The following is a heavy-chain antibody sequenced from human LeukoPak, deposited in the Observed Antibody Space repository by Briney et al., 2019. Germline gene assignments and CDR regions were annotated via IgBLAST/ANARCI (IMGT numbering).Heavy chain of an antibody. CDR3: ARTEQVDYYMDV. J-gene: IGHJ6*03. CDR1: GYSISSGYY. CDR2: IYHSGST. V-gene: IGHV4-38-2*01. D-gene: IGHD1-14*01. Sequence: SETLSLTCAVSGYSISSGYYWGWIRQPPGKGLEWIGSIYHSGSTYYNPFLKGRVTISVDTSKNQFSLKLSSVTAADTAVYYCARTEQVDYYMDVWGKGTTVTVSS.